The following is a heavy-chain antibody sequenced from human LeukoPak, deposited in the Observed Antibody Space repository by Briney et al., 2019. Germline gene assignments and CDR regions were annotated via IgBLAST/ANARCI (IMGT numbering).Heavy chain of an antibody. CDR1: GFTFSSYG. CDR2: IWYDGSNK. V-gene: IGHV3-33*08. J-gene: IGHJ4*02. CDR3: ARDRRNSRGVPRYYFDY. D-gene: IGHD3-10*01. Sequence: QPGRSLRLSCAASGFTFSSYGMHWVRQAPGKGLEWVAVIWYDGSNKYYADSVKGRFTISRDNSKNTLYLQMNSLRAEDTAVYYCARDRRNSRGVPRYYFDYWGQGTLVTVSS.